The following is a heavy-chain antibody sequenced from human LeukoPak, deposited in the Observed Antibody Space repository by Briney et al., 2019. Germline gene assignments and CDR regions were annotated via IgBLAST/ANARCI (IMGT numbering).Heavy chain of an antibody. J-gene: IGHJ4*02. Sequence: GASVKVSCKASGYTFTGYYMHWVRQAPGQGLEWMGRINPNSGSTNYAQKFQGRVTMTRDTSISTAYMELSRLRSDDTAVYYCARSIVVVPAAHLDYWGQGTLVTVSS. CDR1: GYTFTGYY. D-gene: IGHD2-2*01. CDR2: INPNSGST. CDR3: ARSIVVVPAAHLDY. V-gene: IGHV1-2*06.